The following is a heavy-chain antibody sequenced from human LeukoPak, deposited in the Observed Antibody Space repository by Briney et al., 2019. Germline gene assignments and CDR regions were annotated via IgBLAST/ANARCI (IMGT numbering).Heavy chain of an antibody. D-gene: IGHD3-3*01. V-gene: IGHV4-38-2*01. J-gene: IGHJ4*02. CDR2: IYHSGRT. CDR3: ARHDWAHDFWSGYSLY. CDR1: GYSISSGYY. Sequence: PAETLSLTCAVSGYSISSGYYWGWIRQPPGKGLEWVGSIYHSGRTYYNPSLKSRVTISVDTSKNQFSLKLSSVTAADTAVYSCARHDWAHDFWSGYSLYWGQGTLVTASS.